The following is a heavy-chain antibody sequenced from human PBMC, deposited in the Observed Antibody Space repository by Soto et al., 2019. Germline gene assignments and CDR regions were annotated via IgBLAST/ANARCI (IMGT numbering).Heavy chain of an antibody. J-gene: IGHJ1*01. Sequence: ASVKVSCKASGYTFTSYDINWVRQATGQGLEWMGWMNPNSGNTGYAQKFQGRVTMTRNTFISTAYMELSSLRSEDTAVYYCARGTMRWRYFQHWGQGTLVTVSS. V-gene: IGHV1-8*01. CDR1: GYTFTSYD. CDR3: ARGTMRWRYFQH. CDR2: MNPNSGNT. D-gene: IGHD1-1*01.